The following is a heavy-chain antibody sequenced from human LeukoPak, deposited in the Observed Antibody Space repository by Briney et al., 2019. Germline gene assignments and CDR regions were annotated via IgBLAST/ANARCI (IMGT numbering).Heavy chain of an antibody. CDR3: ATSQPVLRFLEWSPYYYYYMDV. J-gene: IGHJ6*03. CDR2: MNPNSGNT. CDR1: GYTFTSYD. V-gene: IGHV1-8*01. D-gene: IGHD3-3*01. Sequence: ASVKVSCKASGYTFTSYDINWVRQATGQGLEWMGWMNPNSGNTGYAQKFQGWVTMTRDTSISTAYMELSRLRSDDTAVYYCATSQPVLRFLEWSPYYYYYMDVWGKGTTVTVSS.